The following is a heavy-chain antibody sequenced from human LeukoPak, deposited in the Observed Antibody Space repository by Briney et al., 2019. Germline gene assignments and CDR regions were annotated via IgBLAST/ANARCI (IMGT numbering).Heavy chain of an antibody. D-gene: IGHD3-10*01. CDR1: GFSFSNYW. J-gene: IGHJ4*02. Sequence: TGGSLRLSCAASGFSFSNYWMTWPRQAPGKGLEGVANTNQDGSQKNYLDSVRGRFTISRDNAKSSLYLQMDSLRVDDTAVYFWLGSASYTHWGQGTLVTVCS. CDR3: LGSASYTH. CDR2: TNQDGSQK. V-gene: IGHV3-7*01.